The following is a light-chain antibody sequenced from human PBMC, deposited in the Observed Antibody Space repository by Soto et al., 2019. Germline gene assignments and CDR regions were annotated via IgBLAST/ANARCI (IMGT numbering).Light chain of an antibody. CDR2: DAS. CDR3: QQLNYWPRIT. V-gene: IGKV3-11*01. Sequence: EIVLTHSPATLSLSPCERATLSCSASQSVSTYLTWYQQKPGQAPRLLIYDASNRATGIPPRFSGSGSGTDFTLTISSLQSEDFAVYYCQQLNYWPRITFGQGTRLEIK. CDR1: QSVSTY. J-gene: IGKJ5*01.